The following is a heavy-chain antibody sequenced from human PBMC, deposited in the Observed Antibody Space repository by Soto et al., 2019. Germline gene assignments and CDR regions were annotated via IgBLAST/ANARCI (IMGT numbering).Heavy chain of an antibody. D-gene: IGHD4-17*01. Sequence: LRLSCAASGFTFSTYGMSWVRQAPGKGLAWVSPICGSAGCTYHADSVKGRFSISRDNAMKTLYLQMNSLRVEDTAVYYCVRHLRWGQGTLVTVSS. V-gene: IGHV3-23*01. CDR2: ICGSAGCT. CDR1: GFTFSTYG. J-gene: IGHJ4*02. CDR3: VRHLR.